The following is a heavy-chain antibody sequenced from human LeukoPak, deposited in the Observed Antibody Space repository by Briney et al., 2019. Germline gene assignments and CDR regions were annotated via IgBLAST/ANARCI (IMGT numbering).Heavy chain of an antibody. CDR1: GGSISSGDYY. V-gene: IGHV4-30-4*01. D-gene: IGHD3-22*01. CDR3: ASAPKYCDSSGYDP. J-gene: IGHJ5*02. Sequence: SETLSLTCTVSGGSISSGDYYWSWIRQPPGKGLEWIGYIYYSGSTYYNPSLKSRVTISVDTSKNQFSLKLSSVTAADTAVYYCASAPKYCDSSGYDPWGQGTLVTVSS. CDR2: IYYSGST.